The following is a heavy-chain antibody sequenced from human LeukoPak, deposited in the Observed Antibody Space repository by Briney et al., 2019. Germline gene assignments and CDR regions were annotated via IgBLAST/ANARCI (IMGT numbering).Heavy chain of an antibody. V-gene: IGHV3-7*05. J-gene: IGHJ4*02. CDR2: IKEDGSEK. CDR3: VRSGGY. D-gene: IGHD1-26*01. CDR1: GFTFRDYW. Sequence: GGTLRLSCAASGFTFRDYWMNWVRQAPGKGLEWVANIKEDGSEKYYVDSVKGRFTISRDNAKNSLCLQMNSLRAEDTAIYYCVRSGGYWGQGTLVTVSS.